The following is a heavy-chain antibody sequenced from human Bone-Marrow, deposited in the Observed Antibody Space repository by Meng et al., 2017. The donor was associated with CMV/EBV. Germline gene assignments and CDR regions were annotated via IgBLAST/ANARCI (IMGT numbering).Heavy chain of an antibody. Sequence: LSLNCAVSCGSISSSNWWSWVRQPPGKGLEWSGEIYHSGSTNYNPSLKSRVTISVDKSKNQFSLKLSSVTAADTAVYYCATLGGYPDYWGQGTLVTVSS. CDR3: ATLGGYPDY. J-gene: IGHJ4*02. CDR1: CGSISSSNW. V-gene: IGHV4-4*02. CDR2: IYHSGST. D-gene: IGHD3-16*02.